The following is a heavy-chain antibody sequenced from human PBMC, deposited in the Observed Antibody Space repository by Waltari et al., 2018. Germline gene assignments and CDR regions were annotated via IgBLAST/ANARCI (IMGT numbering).Heavy chain of an antibody. J-gene: IGHJ4*02. Sequence: QVQLQQWGAGLLKPSETLSLTCAVYGGSFSGYYWSWIRQPPGKGLEWIGEINHSGSTNSNPAPKRPGTISVEPAKNQFSLKLSSVTAADTAVYYCARLAAAGPVRPFDYWGQGTLVTVSS. CDR2: INHSGST. V-gene: IGHV4-34*01. CDR1: GGSFSGYY. CDR3: ARLAAAGPVRPFDY. D-gene: IGHD6-13*01.